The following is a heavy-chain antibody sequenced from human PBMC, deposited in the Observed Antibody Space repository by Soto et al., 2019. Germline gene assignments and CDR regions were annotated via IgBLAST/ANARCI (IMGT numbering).Heavy chain of an antibody. CDR2: IIPIFGTA. Sequence: SVKVSCKASGGTFSSYAISWVRQAPGQGLEWMGGIIPIFGTANYAQKFQGRVTITADKSTSTAYMELSSLRSEDTAVYYCASPSGIVVVPAAMDYYYMDVWGKGTTVTVAS. CDR1: GGTFSSYA. D-gene: IGHD2-2*01. J-gene: IGHJ6*03. V-gene: IGHV1-69*06. CDR3: ASPSGIVVVPAAMDYYYMDV.